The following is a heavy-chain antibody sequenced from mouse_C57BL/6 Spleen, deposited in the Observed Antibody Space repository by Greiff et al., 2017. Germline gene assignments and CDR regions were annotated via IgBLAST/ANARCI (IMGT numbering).Heavy chain of an antibody. V-gene: IGHV5-17*01. CDR1: GFTFSDYG. CDR3: ARRLTDYFDY. J-gene: IGHJ2*01. CDR2: ISSGSSTI. D-gene: IGHD4-1*01. Sequence: EVKVVESGGGLVKPGGSLKLSCAASGFTFSDYGMHWVRQAPEKGLEWVAYISSGSSTIYYADTVKGRLTISRDNAKNTLVLQMTSLRSEDTAMYYCARRLTDYFDYWGQGTTLTVSS.